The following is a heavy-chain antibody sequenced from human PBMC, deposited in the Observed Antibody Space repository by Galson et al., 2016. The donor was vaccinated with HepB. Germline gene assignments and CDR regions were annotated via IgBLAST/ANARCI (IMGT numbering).Heavy chain of an antibody. CDR1: GYTFTNYE. CDR2: MNPDTGNT. Sequence: SVKVSCKASGYTFTNYEINWVRQATGQGLEWMGWMNPDTGNTAYGQKFQGRVTMTRNAAINTAYMELTSLRSEDTAVYYCSRVSFLDVWSQGSTVIV. D-gene: IGHD3-16*02. J-gene: IGHJ6*02. CDR3: SRVSFLDV. V-gene: IGHV1-8*01.